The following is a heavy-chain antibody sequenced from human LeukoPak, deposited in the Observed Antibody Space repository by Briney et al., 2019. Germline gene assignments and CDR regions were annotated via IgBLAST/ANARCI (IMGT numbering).Heavy chain of an antibody. CDR2: INSNSGGT. CDR1: GYTFTGYY. J-gene: IGHJ4*02. V-gene: IGHV1-2*02. Sequence: ASVKVSCKASGYTFTGYYMHWVRQAPGQGLEWMGWINSNSGGTNYAQKFQGRVTMTRDTSISTAYMELRRLRSHDTAVYYCAREEVEYSSSWYSFDYWGQGTLVTVSS. D-gene: IGHD6-13*01. CDR3: AREEVEYSSSWYSFDY.